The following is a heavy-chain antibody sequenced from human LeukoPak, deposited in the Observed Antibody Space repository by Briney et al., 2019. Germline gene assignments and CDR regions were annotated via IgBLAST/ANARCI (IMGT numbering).Heavy chain of an antibody. J-gene: IGHJ6*02. CDR2: IKQDGSEK. CDR3: ARDPPKYSSGWYDYYGMDV. Sequence: GGSLRLSCAASGFTFSSYWMSWVRQAPGKGLEWVAKIKQDGSEKYYVDSVKGRFTISRDNAKNSLYLQMNSLRAEDTAVYYCARDPPKYSSGWYDYYGMDVWGQGTTVTVSS. CDR1: GFTFSSYW. D-gene: IGHD6-19*01. V-gene: IGHV3-7*01.